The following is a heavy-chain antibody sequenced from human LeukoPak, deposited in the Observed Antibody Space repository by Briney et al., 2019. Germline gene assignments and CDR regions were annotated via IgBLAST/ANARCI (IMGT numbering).Heavy chain of an antibody. V-gene: IGHV4-34*01. CDR1: GGSFSGYY. Sequence: SETLSLTCAVYGGSFSGYYWSWIRQPPGKGLEWIGEINHSGSTNYNPSLKSRVTISVDTSKNQFSLKLSSVTAADTAVYYCARGSQSLGYCSGGSCRAKIFDYWGQGILVTVSS. J-gene: IGHJ4*02. D-gene: IGHD2-15*01. CDR3: ARGSQSLGYCSGGSCRAKIFDY. CDR2: INHSGST.